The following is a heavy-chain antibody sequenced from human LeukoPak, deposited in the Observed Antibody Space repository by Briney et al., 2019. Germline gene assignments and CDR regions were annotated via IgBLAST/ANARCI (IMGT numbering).Heavy chain of an antibody. Sequence: ASVKVSCKASGYTFTSYGISWVRQAPGQGLEWMGWISPYNGNTKYAQKLQGRVTMTTDTSTSTAYMELRSLRSDDTAVYYCAPTYYDFWSGYYQDWGQGTLVTVSS. CDR1: GYTFTSYG. V-gene: IGHV1-18*01. CDR2: ISPYNGNT. J-gene: IGHJ4*02. CDR3: APTYYDFWSGYYQD. D-gene: IGHD3-3*01.